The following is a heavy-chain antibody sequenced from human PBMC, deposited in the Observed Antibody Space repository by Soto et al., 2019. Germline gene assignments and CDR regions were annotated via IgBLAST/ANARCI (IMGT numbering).Heavy chain of an antibody. CDR2: ISSSGSTI. Sequence: VGSLRLSCAASGFTFSSYEMNWVRQAPGKGLEWVSYISSSGSTIYYADSVKGRFTISRDNAKNSLYLQMNSLRAEDTAVYYCARDRVVGATIDYCGQGTLLTVSS. CDR1: GFTFSSYE. CDR3: ARDRVVGATIDY. D-gene: IGHD1-26*01. J-gene: IGHJ4*02. V-gene: IGHV3-48*03.